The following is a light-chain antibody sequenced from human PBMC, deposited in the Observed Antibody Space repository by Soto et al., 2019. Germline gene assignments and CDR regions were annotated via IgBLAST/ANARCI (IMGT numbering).Light chain of an antibody. J-gene: IGKJ1*01. CDR3: QQSYTTPRT. CDR1: QYISTY. CDR2: SAS. Sequence: DIQMAQSPSSLSASVGDRVTITCRASQYISTYLNWYRQKSGKAPEVLIYSASTLQSGVPSRFSGRRSGTDFTLTIIGLQSEDFATYYCQQSYTTPRTFGEGTKVEIK. V-gene: IGKV1-39*01.